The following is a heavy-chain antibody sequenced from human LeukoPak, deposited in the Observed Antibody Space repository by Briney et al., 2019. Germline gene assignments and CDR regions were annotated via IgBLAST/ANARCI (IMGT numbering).Heavy chain of an antibody. CDR3: ARQTMGIAVAEFDY. J-gene: IGHJ4*02. CDR1: GGSISSYY. V-gene: IGHV4-59*08. D-gene: IGHD6-19*01. Sequence: SATLSLTCTVSGGSISSYYWSWIRQPPGKGLEWIGYIYYSGSTNYNPSLKSRVTISVDTSKNQFSLKLSSVTAADTAVYYCARQTMGIAVAEFDYWGQGTLVTVSS. CDR2: IYYSGST.